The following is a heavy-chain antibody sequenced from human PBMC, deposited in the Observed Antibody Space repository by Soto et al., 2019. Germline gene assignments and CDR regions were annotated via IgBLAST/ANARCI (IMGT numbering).Heavy chain of an antibody. CDR1: GFTFSSYW. CDR3: ARISHGSYCRGGNCYSDY. CDR2: INGDGIST. J-gene: IGHJ4*02. D-gene: IGHD2-15*01. Sequence: EVQLVESGGDLVQPGGSLRLSCAASGFTFSSYWMHWVRQDPEKGLVWVSRINGDGISTSYADSVKGRFTISRDNAKDTLYLHMNSLGAEDTAVYYCARISHGSYCRGGNCYSDYWGQGTLVTVSS. V-gene: IGHV3-74*01.